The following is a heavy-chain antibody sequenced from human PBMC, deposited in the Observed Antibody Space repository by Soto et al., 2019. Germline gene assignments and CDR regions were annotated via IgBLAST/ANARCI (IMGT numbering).Heavy chain of an antibody. V-gene: IGHV3-23*01. J-gene: IGHJ6*03. Sequence: EVQMLESGGGLVQPGGSLRLSCAASGFTFSSSAMNWVRQAPGKGLGWVSGISNIGGTTSYADSVKGGFTISRDNSKNTLYLQMNSLRAEDTAVYYCAKGSRGAYYYCMDVWGKGTTVTVSS. CDR3: AKGSRGAYYYCMDV. CDR1: GFTFSSSA. CDR2: ISNIGGTT.